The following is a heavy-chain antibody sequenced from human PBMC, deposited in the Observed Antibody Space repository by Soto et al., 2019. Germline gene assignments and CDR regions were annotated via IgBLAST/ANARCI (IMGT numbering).Heavy chain of an antibody. CDR3: GKERRGSGWSVCNY. Sequence: VQLLESGGGLVQPRGSLRLSCAASGFTFSDYAMNWVRQAPGKGLEWVSDISGSGDSARYADSVKGRFTISRDNSKNTLYLQMNSLRVDDTAVYYCGKERRGSGWSVCNYWGQGTLVTVSS. V-gene: IGHV3-23*01. J-gene: IGHJ4*02. CDR2: ISGSGDSA. CDR1: GFTFSDYA. D-gene: IGHD6-19*01.